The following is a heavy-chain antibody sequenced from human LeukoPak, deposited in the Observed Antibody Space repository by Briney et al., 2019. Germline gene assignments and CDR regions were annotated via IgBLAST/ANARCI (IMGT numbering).Heavy chain of an antibody. CDR3: AKDAERGFDFSNSLQS. CDR1: GFTFSHYA. V-gene: IGHV3-33*06. CDR2: IWNDGSDK. J-gene: IGHJ4*02. Sequence: GGSLRLSCTTSGFTFSHYAMHCVRQAPGKGLEWVAVIWNDGSDKYYGDSVKGRFTISRDNSKKSVYLQLSSLRVEDTAVYYCAKDAERGFDFSNSLQSWGQGTLVTVSS. D-gene: IGHD4-11*01.